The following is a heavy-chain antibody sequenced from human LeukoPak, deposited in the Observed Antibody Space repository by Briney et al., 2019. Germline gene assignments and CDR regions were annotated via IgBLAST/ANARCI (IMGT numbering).Heavy chain of an antibody. Sequence: GGSLRLSCSASGFTFRSYAMHWVRQAPGKGLEWVAVISYDGSNKYYADSVKGRFTISRDNSKNTLYLQMNSLRAEDTAVYYRASSSWYSGGAFDIWGQGTMVTVSS. V-gene: IGHV3-30*04. D-gene: IGHD6-13*01. J-gene: IGHJ3*02. CDR3: ASSSWYSGGAFDI. CDR2: ISYDGSNK. CDR1: GFTFRSYA.